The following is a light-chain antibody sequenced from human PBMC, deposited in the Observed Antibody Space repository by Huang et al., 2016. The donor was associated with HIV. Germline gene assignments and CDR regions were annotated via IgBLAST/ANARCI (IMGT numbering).Light chain of an antibody. CDR2: GAS. J-gene: IGKJ5*01. V-gene: IGKV3-20*01. CDR1: QSISSNY. Sequence: EIVLTQSPGTLSLSPGERATLSCRASQSISSNYLAWYQQKPCQAPRLLIYGASSRATGIPDRFSGSGSGTDFTLTISRLEPEDFAVYYCQQYGSSPITFGQGTRLEIK. CDR3: QQYGSSPIT.